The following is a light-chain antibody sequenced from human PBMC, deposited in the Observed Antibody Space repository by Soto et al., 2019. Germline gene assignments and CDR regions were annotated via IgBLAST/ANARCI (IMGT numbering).Light chain of an antibody. J-gene: IGKJ1*01. CDR2: AAS. V-gene: IGKV1-39*01. CDR3: QQSYSTLRWT. Sequence: DIQMTQSPSSLSASVGDRVTITCRASQSIGSFLNWYQQKPGKAPKVLISAASRLQSGVPSRFTGGGSGAEFTLTISSVQLEDFAPHYCQQSYSTLRWTFGHGTKVEIK. CDR1: QSIGSF.